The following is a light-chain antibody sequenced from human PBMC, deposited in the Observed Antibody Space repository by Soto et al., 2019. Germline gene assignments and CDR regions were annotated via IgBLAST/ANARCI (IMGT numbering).Light chain of an antibody. CDR1: SSDDGGYNY. J-gene: IGLJ2*01. V-gene: IGLV2-14*01. Sequence: QSALTQTASVSGSPGQSINISCTGTSSDDGGYNYVSWYQQHPGKAPKLMIYDVSNRPSGVSNRFSGSKSGNTASLTISGLHAEDEADYYCSSFTSISTLVVFGGGTQLTVL. CDR3: SSFTSISTLVV. CDR2: DVS.